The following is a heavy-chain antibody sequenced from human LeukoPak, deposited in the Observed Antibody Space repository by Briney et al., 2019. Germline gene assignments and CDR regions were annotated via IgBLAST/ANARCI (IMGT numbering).Heavy chain of an antibody. CDR2: IYPGDSDI. CDR1: GYSFTSYW. Sequence: GESLKISCKGSGYSFTSYWIAWVRQMPGKGLEWMGIIYPGDSDIRYSPSFQGQVTISVDKSISTAYLQWSSLKASDTAMYYCARLKVSYYSGMDVWGQGTTVTVSS. V-gene: IGHV5-51*01. D-gene: IGHD3-22*01. CDR3: ARLKVSYYSGMDV. J-gene: IGHJ6*02.